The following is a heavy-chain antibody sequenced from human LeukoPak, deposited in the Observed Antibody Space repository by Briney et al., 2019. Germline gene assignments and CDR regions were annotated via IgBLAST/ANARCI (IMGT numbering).Heavy chain of an antibody. D-gene: IGHD3-16*01. CDR3: ASGGGKNYYYYYYMDV. V-gene: IGHV4-30-2*01. CDR2: IYHSGST. CDR1: GGSISSGGYY. Sequence: SETLSLTCTVSGGSISSGGYYWSWIRQPPGKGLEWIGYIYHSGSTYYNPSLKSRVTISVDRSKNQFSLKLSSVTAADTAVYYCASGGGKNYYYYYYMDVWGKGTTVTVSS. J-gene: IGHJ6*03.